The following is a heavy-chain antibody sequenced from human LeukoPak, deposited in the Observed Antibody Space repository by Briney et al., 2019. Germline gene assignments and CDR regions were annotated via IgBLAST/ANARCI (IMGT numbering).Heavy chain of an antibody. V-gene: IGHV3-74*01. CDR1: GFIFGDYG. Sequence: PGGSLRLSCAASGFIFGDYGMHWVRQAPGKGLVWVSRINNDGRSTSYADPVKGRFTISRDNAKNTLYMQMNSLRAEDTAVYYCGTAFEFWGQGTLVTVSS. D-gene: IGHD5-18*01. J-gene: IGHJ4*02. CDR2: INNDGRST. CDR3: GTAFEF.